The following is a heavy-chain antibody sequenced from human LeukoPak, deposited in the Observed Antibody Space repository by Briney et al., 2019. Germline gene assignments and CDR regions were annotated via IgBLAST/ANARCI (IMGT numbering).Heavy chain of an antibody. D-gene: IGHD6-6*01. V-gene: IGHV4-38-2*01. CDR2: IYTSGST. J-gene: IGHJ6*03. CDR1: GYSISSGYY. CDR3: ARGGSSSAYYYYYMDV. Sequence: SETLSLTCAVSGYSISSGYYWGWIRQPPGKGLEWIGRIYTSGSTNYNPSLKSRVTMSVDTSKNQFSLKLSSVTAADTAVYYCARGGSSSAYYYYYMDVWGKGTTVTVSS.